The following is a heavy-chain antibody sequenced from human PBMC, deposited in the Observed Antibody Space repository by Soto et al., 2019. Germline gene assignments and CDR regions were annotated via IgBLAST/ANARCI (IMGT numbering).Heavy chain of an antibody. J-gene: IGHJ6*02. CDR2: IYPGDSDT. Sequence: PGESLKISCKGSRYSFTSYWIGWVRQMPGKGLEWMGIIYPGDSDTRYSPSFQGQVTISADKSISTAYLQWSSLKASDTAMYYCARSLTGYYYYYGMDVWGQGTTVTVSS. D-gene: IGHD3-10*01. CDR3: ARSLTGYYYYYGMDV. CDR1: RYSFTSYW. V-gene: IGHV5-51*01.